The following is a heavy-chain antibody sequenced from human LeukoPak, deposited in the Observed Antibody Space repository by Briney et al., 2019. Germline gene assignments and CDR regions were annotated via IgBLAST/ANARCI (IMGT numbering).Heavy chain of an antibody. D-gene: IGHD3-22*01. CDR2: IYYSGST. CDR1: GGSISSSSYY. CDR3: ARQPIVVVHNFDY. V-gene: IGHV4-39*01. J-gene: IGHJ4*02. Sequence: SETLSLTCTVSGGSISSSSYYWGWIRQPPGKGLEWIGSIYYSGSTYYNPSLKSRVTISVDTSKNQFSLKLSSVTAADTAVYYCARQPIVVVHNFDYWGQGTLVTVSS.